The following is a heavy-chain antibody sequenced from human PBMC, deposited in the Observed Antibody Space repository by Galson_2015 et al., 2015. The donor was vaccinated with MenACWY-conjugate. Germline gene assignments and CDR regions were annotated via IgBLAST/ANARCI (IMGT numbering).Heavy chain of an antibody. CDR2: INSDGSTT. Sequence: SLRLSCAASGFTFSSYWMHWVRQAPGKGLVWVSRINSDGSTTTYADSVKGRFTISRDNAKNTLYLQMNSLNAEDTGIYYCARLIVAAGSNSYYYGLDVWGQGTTVTVSS. CDR1: GFTFSSYW. V-gene: IGHV3-74*01. D-gene: IGHD5-12*01. J-gene: IGHJ6*02. CDR3: ARLIVAAGSNSYYYGLDV.